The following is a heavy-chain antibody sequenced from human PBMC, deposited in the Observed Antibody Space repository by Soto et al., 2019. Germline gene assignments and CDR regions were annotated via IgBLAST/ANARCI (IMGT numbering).Heavy chain of an antibody. Sequence: GGSLRLSCAASEFIFANYDIHWVRQAPGKGLEWVGAISTHNNAYYAGSVRGRFTISRDDSANTLYLELNRLRVDDTAVYYCAKEARVRSTGGGCFDXWAQGTLVTVSX. D-gene: IGHD3-16*01. CDR1: EFIFANYD. J-gene: IGHJ4*02. CDR2: ISTHNNA. V-gene: IGHV3-23*05. CDR3: AKEARVRSTGGGCFDX.